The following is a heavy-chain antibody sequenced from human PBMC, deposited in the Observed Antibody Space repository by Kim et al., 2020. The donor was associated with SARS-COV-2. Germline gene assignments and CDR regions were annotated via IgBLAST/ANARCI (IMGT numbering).Heavy chain of an antibody. J-gene: IGHJ6*01. V-gene: IGHV3-30*04. Sequence: GGSLRLSCAASGFTFSSYAMHCVRQAPGKGLEWVAVISYDGSNKYYADSVKGRFTISRDNSKNTLYLQMNSLRAEDTAVYYCARDRGIQLWFNYYYGMDV. D-gene: IGHD5-18*01. CDR2: ISYDGSNK. CDR1: GFTFSSYA. CDR3: ARDRGIQLWFNYYYGMDV.